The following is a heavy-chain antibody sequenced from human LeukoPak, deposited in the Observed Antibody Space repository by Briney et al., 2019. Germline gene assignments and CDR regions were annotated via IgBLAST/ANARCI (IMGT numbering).Heavy chain of an antibody. Sequence: ASVKVSCKVSGYTFTENYIHWVRQTPGRGLEWMGLINPHTGAASYTQSFQGRVTLTRDTSSSTAYMHLSSLRFDDTAVYYCARGKSGYSPWGQGTPVTVSS. CDR2: INPHTGAA. J-gene: IGHJ4*02. CDR1: GYTFTENY. D-gene: IGHD3-22*01. CDR3: ARGKSGYSP. V-gene: IGHV1-2*02.